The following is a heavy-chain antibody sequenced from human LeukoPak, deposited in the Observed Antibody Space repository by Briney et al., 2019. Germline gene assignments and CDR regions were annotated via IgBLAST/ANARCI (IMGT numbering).Heavy chain of an antibody. CDR1: GGSFSTYY. CDR3: ARDRSGDYGDNWFDP. D-gene: IGHD4-17*01. V-gene: IGHV4-59*01. CDR2: IYYSGST. J-gene: IGHJ5*02. Sequence: SETLSLTCTVSGGSFSTYYWSWIRQPPGKGLEWIGYIYYSGSTNYNPSLKSRVTISVDTSKNQFSLKLSSVTAADTAVYYCARDRSGDYGDNWFDPWGQGTLVTVSS.